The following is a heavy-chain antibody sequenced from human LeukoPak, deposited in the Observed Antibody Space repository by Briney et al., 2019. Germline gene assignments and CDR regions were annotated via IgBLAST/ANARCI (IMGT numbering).Heavy chain of an antibody. CDR3: ARDRRLRGFYMDV. CDR2: ISYDGSNK. J-gene: IGHJ6*03. Sequence: GRSLRLSCAASGFTFSSYAMHWVRQAPGKGLEWVAVISYDGSNKYYADSVKGRFTISRDNSKNTLYLQMNSLRAEDTAVYYCARDRRLRGFYMDVWGKGTTVTVPS. V-gene: IGHV3-30*04. CDR1: GFTFSSYA. D-gene: IGHD5-12*01.